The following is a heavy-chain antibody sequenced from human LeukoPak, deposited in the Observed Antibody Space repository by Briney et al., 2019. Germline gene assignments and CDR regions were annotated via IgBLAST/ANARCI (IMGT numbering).Heavy chain of an antibody. CDR2: IQYDRTNE. Sequence: WIRQAPGKGLEWVAYIQYDRTNEQYAHSAKGRFRISRDNSNNILYLQMNSLRTEDTAVYYCAKDRCSNGIGCYYYYMEVWGKGTTVTISS. D-gene: IGHD2-8*01. V-gene: IGHV3-30*02. J-gene: IGHJ6*03. CDR3: AKDRCSNGIGCYYYYMEV.